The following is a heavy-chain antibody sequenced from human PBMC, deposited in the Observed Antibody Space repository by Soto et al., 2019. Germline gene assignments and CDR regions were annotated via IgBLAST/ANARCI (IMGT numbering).Heavy chain of an antibody. Sequence: EVLLVESGGGLVKPGGSLRLSCAASGFAFKYARMTWVRQAPGKGLEWVGHIRSNIDGATTAYAAPVKGRFTISRDESKNTVDLQMNSLITEETAVYYCTTDWGSGTHYARAFDVWGQGTMVTVSS. CDR1: GFAFKYAR. D-gene: IGHD3-16*01. V-gene: IGHV3-15*01. CDR2: IRSNIDGATT. CDR3: TTDWGSGTHYARAFDV. J-gene: IGHJ3*01.